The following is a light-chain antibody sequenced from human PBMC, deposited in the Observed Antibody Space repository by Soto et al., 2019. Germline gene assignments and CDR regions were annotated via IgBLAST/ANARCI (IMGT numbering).Light chain of an antibody. Sequence: EIVMTQSPATLSVSPGERATLSCRASQSVRSNLARYQQKPGQAPRLLIYGVSTRATGIPARFSGSGSETEVTLTISSLQSEDFAVYYCQQYNNWPPWTFGQGTNVEVK. CDR2: GVS. V-gene: IGKV3-15*01. J-gene: IGKJ1*01. CDR1: QSVRSN. CDR3: QQYNNWPPWT.